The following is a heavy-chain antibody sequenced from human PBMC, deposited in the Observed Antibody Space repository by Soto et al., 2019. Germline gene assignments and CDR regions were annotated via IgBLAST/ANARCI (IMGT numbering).Heavy chain of an antibody. Sequence: QITLKESGPTLVRPTQTLTLTCSFSGFSLTTDGVGVGWVRQPPGEALEWLALIYWDDDERYSPSLKTRLTITKDPSKNQVVLIMTNMYPVDTATYCCAHTRNLITEDAQVGDFDYWGQGTLVTASS. CDR1: GFSLTTDGVG. J-gene: IGHJ4*02. CDR2: IYWDDDE. D-gene: IGHD3-10*01. CDR3: AHTRNLITEDAQVGDFDY. V-gene: IGHV2-5*02.